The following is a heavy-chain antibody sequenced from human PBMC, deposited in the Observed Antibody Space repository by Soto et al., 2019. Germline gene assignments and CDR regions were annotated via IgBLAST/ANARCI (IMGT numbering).Heavy chain of an antibody. J-gene: IGHJ5*02. CDR1: GGSISSYY. D-gene: IGHD1-1*01. Sequence: PSETLSLTCTVSGGSISSYYWSWIRQPPGKGLEWIGYIYYSGSTNYNPSLKSRVTISVDTSKNQFSLKLSSVTAADTAVYYCARDQLEGNWFDPWGQGTLVTVS. CDR3: ARDQLEGNWFDP. CDR2: IYYSGST. V-gene: IGHV4-59*01.